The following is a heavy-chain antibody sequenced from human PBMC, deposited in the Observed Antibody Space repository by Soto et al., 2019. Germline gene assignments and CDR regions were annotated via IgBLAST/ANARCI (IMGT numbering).Heavy chain of an antibody. CDR1: GFPFSHYW. Sequence: MQMVESGGGSVQPGGSLRLSCAASGFPFSHYWMHWVRQTPGKGLVWVSRINPAGTITNYAESVEGRFTISGDNADSALFVQMISLSAEDTAIDYCTSDTVGLRDTWGQGTGVTVSS. D-gene: IGHD3-3*01. CDR2: INPAGTIT. J-gene: IGHJ5*02. CDR3: TSDTVGLRDT. V-gene: IGHV3-74*01.